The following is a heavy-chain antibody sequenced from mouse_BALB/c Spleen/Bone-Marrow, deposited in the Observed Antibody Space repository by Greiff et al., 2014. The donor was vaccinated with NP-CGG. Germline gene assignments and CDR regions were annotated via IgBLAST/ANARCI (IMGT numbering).Heavy chain of an antibody. J-gene: IGHJ2*01. Sequence: EVQLQQSGPDLVKPSQSLSLTCTVTGYSITNGYGWHWIRQFPGNKLEWMGYIHYTGNTDYNPSLKSRISTTRDTSKNQFFLQLNSVTTEDTATYYCTRETPLIADLDYWGQGTTLAVSS. CDR2: IHYTGNT. CDR3: TRETPLIADLDY. D-gene: IGHD1-1*01. V-gene: IGHV3-1*02. CDR1: GYSITNGYG.